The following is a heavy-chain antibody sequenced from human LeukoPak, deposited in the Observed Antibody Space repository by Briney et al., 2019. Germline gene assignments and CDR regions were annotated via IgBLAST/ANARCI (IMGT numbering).Heavy chain of an antibody. CDR2: IYHSGST. D-gene: IGHD3-10*01. Sequence: PSGTLSLTCAVSGGTISSSNRWSWVRQPPGKWLEWIGEIYHSGSTNYNPSLKSRVTISVDKSKNQFSLKLSSVTAADTAVYYCARGLLWFGDYYFDYWGQGTLVTVSS. CDR1: GGTISSSNR. J-gene: IGHJ4*02. CDR3: ARGLLWFGDYYFDY. V-gene: IGHV4-4*02.